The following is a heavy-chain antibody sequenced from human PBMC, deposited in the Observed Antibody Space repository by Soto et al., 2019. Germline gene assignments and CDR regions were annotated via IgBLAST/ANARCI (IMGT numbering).Heavy chain of an antibody. Sequence: SLKSSCRCSGYSFTSYWIGWVRQMPWKVLEWMGIIYPGDSDTRYSPYFQGQVTVSAAKSISTAYLQWSSLKASDTAMYYCARQLAARPGYYYYGMDVWGQGTTVTVSS. D-gene: IGHD6-6*01. CDR3: ARQLAARPGYYYYGMDV. J-gene: IGHJ6*02. CDR2: IYPGDSDT. CDR1: GYSFTSYW. V-gene: IGHV5-51*01.